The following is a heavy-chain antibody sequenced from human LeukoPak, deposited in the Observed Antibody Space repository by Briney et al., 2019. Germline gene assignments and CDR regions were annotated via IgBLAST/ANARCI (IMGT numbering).Heavy chain of an antibody. D-gene: IGHD3-22*01. CDR2: ISSSSSYI. Sequence: GGSLRLSCAASGFTFSSDSMNWVRQAPGKGLEWVSSISSSSSYIYYADSVKGRFTISRDNAKNSLYLQMNSLRAEDTAVYYCARDMIVVVMGDAFDIWGQGTMVTVSS. V-gene: IGHV3-21*01. CDR3: ARDMIVVVMGDAFDI. CDR1: GFTFSSDS. J-gene: IGHJ3*02.